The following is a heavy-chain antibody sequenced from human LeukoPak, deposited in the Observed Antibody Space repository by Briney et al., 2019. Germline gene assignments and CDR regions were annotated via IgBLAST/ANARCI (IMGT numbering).Heavy chain of an antibody. J-gene: IGHJ6*02. CDR1: GFTFSSYG. V-gene: IGHV3-30*18. CDR3: AKDGIYYYYGMDV. D-gene: IGHD1-1*01. Sequence: GGSLRLSCAASGFTFSSYGMHWVRQAPGKGLEWMAVISYDGSNKYYADSVKGRFTISRDNSKNTLYLQMNSLRAEDTAVYYCAKDGIYYYYGMDVWGQGTTVTVSS. CDR2: ISYDGSNK.